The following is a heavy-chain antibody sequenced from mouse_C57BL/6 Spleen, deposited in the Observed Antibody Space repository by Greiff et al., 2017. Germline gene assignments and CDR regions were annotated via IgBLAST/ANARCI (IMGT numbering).Heavy chain of an antibody. V-gene: IGHV1-47*01. CDR2: FHPYNDDT. CDR1: GYTFTTYP. CDR3: ARGGLRRSLYWYFDV. J-gene: IGHJ1*03. D-gene: IGHD2-4*01. Sequence: QVQLKESGAELVKPGASVKMSCKASGYTFTTYPIEWMKQNHGKSLEWIGNFHPYNDDTTYNEKFKGKATLTVEQSSSTVYLELSRVTSDDSAVYYCARGGLRRSLYWYFDVWGTGTTVTVSS.